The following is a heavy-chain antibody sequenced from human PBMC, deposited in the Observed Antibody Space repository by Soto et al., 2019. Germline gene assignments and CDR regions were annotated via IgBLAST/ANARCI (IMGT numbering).Heavy chain of an antibody. V-gene: IGHV1-46*01. CDR3: ARLSNQCLDS. CDR1: GYTFTSHY. D-gene: IGHD6-19*01. CDR2: VNPSDGGT. J-gene: IGHJ4*02. Sequence: ASVKVSCKASGYTFTSHYIHWVRQAPGQGLEWMGVVNPSDGGTSSAQRFQDRVTMTRDTSTSTVYMELRSLRSEDMAVYYCARLSNQCLDSWGQGTLVTVSS.